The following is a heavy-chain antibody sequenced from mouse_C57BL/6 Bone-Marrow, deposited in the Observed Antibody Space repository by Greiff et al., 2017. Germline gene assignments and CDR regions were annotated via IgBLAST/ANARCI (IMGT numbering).Heavy chain of an antibody. V-gene: IGHV1-42*01. CDR2: INPSTGGT. CDR3: ARSYGL. Sequence: VQLQQSGPELVKPGASVKISCKASGYSFTGYYMNWVKQSPEKSLEWIGEINPSTGGTTYNQKFKAKATLTVDKSSSTAYMQLKSLTSEDSAVYYCARSYGLWGQGTSVTVSS. CDR1: GYSFTGYY. D-gene: IGHD1-1*01. J-gene: IGHJ4*01.